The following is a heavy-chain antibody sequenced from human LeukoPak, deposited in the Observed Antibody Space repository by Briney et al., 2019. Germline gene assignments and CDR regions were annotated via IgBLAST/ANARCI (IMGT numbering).Heavy chain of an antibody. J-gene: IGHJ5*02. CDR3: ARVVAGIDSFDP. D-gene: IGHD6-19*01. Sequence: GGSLRLSCAPSGFTFSSYSMNWVRQAPGKEREWLSYTSSGSSTSYYADSLKGRFTISRDHAKNSLYLQLNSLRDEDTAVYYCARVVAGIDSFDPWGQGTLVTVSS. V-gene: IGHV3-48*02. CDR1: GFTFSSYS. CDR2: TSSGSSTS.